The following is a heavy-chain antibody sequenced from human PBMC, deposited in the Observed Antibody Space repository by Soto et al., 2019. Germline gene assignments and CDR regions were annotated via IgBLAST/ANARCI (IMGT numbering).Heavy chain of an antibody. CDR2: IYHSGST. CDR1: GGSISSSNW. Sequence: PSETLSLTCAVSGGSISSSNWWSWVRQPPGKGLEWIGEIYHSGSTNYNPSLKSRVTISVDKSKNQFSLKLSSVTAADTAVYYCATQKARDSYGYSKSDYWGQGTLVTVSS. J-gene: IGHJ4*02. CDR3: ATQKARDSYGYSKSDY. V-gene: IGHV4-4*02. D-gene: IGHD5-18*01.